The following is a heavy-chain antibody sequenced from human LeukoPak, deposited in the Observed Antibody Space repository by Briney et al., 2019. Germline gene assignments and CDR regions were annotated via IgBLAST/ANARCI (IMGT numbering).Heavy chain of an antibody. CDR1: GFTFSQYT. D-gene: IGHD3-22*01. J-gene: IGHJ4*02. CDR2: IYGSGRVT. V-gene: IGHV3-23*01. Sequence: GGSLRLSCAASGFTFSQYTMNWVRQAPGKGLEWVSGIYGSGRVTFYADSVRGRFTISDDNSRTTFDLQISSRRADDSAFYYCAKDKVPDSRWEIDYWGQGTLVTVSS. CDR3: AKDKVPDSRWEIDY.